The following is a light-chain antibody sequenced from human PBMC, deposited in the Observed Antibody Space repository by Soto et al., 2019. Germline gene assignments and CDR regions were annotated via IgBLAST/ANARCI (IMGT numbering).Light chain of an antibody. CDR2: DAS. J-gene: IGKJ4*01. CDR1: QSVSSY. V-gene: IGKV3-11*01. CDR3: QQRSNWPST. Sequence: EIVLTQSPATLSQSPGERDALSCRASQSVSSYLAWYQQKPGQAPRLLIYDASNRATGIPARFSGSGSGTDFTLTISSLEPEDFAVYYCQQRSNWPSTFGGGTKVEIK.